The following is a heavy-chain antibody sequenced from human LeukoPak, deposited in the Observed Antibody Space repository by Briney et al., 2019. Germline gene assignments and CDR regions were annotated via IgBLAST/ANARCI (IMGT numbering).Heavy chain of an antibody. CDR1: GFTFSSYA. V-gene: IGHV3-23*01. J-gene: IGHJ4*02. CDR3: AKAPMEDSWYIHFDY. CDR2: ISGSGGST. D-gene: IGHD6-13*01. Sequence: PGGSLRLSCAASGFTFSSYAMSWVRQAPGKGLEWVSAISGSGGSTYYADSVKGRFTISRDNSKNTLYLQMNSLRAEDTAVYYCAKAPMEDSWYIHFDYWGQGILVTVSS.